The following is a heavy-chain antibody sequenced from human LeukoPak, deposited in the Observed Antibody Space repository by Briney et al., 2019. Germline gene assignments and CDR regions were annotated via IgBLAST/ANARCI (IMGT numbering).Heavy chain of an antibody. CDR3: ARQVVVVTAAYLYFEY. CDR1: GYTFTDYY. J-gene: IGHJ4*02. V-gene: IGHV1-2*02. Sequence: EASVKVSCKASGYTFTDYYIHWVRQAPGQGLEWMGYINPNSGDSNSAQKFQGRVAMTGDTSISTAYMELSSLRSDDTAVYYCARQVVVVTAAYLYFEYWGQGTLVTVSS. D-gene: IGHD2-21*02. CDR2: INPNSGDS.